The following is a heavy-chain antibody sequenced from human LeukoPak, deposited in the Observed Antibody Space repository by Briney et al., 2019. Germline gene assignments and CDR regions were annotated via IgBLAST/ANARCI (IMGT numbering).Heavy chain of an antibody. D-gene: IGHD6-6*01. J-gene: IGHJ4*02. V-gene: IGHV3-43*02. Sequence: GGSLRLSCAASGFTFHDYSIHWVRQVPGKGLEWVSLIVGDGGKSYYADSVRGRFTISRDNSKNSLYLQMYSLRTEDTALYYCARDTYSSSLLDYWGQGTLVTVSS. CDR2: IVGDGGKS. CDR3: ARDTYSSSLLDY. CDR1: GFTFHDYS.